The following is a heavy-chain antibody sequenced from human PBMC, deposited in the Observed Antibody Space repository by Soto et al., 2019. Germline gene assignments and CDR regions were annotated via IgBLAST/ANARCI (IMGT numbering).Heavy chain of an antibody. CDR2: ISGSGGST. CDR3: AKDPLPLTSSKYFQH. CDR1: GFTFSSYA. Sequence: GGSLRLSCAASGFTFSSYAMSWVRQAPGKGLEWVSAISGSGGSTYYADSVKGRFTISRDNSKNTLYLQMNSLRAEDTAVYYCAKDPLPLTSSKYFQHWGQGTLVTVSS. V-gene: IGHV3-23*01. J-gene: IGHJ1*01.